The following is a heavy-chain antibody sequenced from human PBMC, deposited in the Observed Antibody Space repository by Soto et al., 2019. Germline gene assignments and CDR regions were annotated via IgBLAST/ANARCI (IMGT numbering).Heavy chain of an antibody. CDR3: AKGSIEYRASADN. CDR1: GFSFSSYA. Sequence: DVQLLESGGGLVQPGGSLRLSCAASGFSFSSYAMVWVGQAPGKGLEWVSVISARGGSSYFADSVKGRFTISRDNAKNVLSLEMNSLRAEDTAIYLCAKGSIEYRASADNWGQGTLVLVSS. D-gene: IGHD2-2*02. CDR2: ISARGGSS. J-gene: IGHJ4*02. V-gene: IGHV3-23*01.